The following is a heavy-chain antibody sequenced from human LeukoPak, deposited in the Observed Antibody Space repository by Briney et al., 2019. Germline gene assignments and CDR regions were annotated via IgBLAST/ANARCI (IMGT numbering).Heavy chain of an antibody. CDR3: ARPGTTVVVDY. J-gene: IGHJ4*02. D-gene: IGHD1-7*01. V-gene: IGHV4-39*01. CDR1: GGSISSGTYY. CDR2: ISYSGST. Sequence: PSETLSLTCTVSGGSISSGTYYWTWIRQPPGKGLEWIGSISYSGSTNYNPSLKSRVTMSVDTSKNQFSLNLTSVTAADTAVYYCARPGTTVVVDYWGQGTLVIVSS.